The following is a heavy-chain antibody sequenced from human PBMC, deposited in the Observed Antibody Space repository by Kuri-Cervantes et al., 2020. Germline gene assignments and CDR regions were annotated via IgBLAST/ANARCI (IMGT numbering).Heavy chain of an antibody. CDR2: IYYSGST. D-gene: IGHD6-19*01. J-gene: IGHJ5*02. CDR3: ARATHSSGWLKTST. V-gene: IGHV4-30-4*08. Sequence: SETLSLTCTVSGGSISSGGYYWSWIRQHPGKGLEWIGYIYYSGSTYYNPSLKSRVTISVDTSKNQSSLKLSSVTAADTAVYYCARATHSSGWLKTSTWDQGTLVTVSS. CDR1: GGSISSGGYY.